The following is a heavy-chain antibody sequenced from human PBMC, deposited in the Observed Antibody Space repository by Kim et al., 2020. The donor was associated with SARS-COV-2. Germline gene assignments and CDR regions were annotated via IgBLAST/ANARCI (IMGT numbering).Heavy chain of an antibody. Sequence: ADAVKGRFTVPRDNARNSLSLQMNSLRAEDTAVYFCARDFYGAGSYPFDHWGRGILVTVSS. CDR3: ARDFYGAGSYPFDH. V-gene: IGHV3-11*06. J-gene: IGHJ4*02. D-gene: IGHD3-10*01.